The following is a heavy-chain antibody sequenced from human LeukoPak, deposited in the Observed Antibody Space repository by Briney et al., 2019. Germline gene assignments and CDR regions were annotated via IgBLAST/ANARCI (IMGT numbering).Heavy chain of an antibody. CDR3: ARVGGSTMAPYWFDP. CDR1: GGSISSGGYY. V-gene: IGHV4-31*03. J-gene: IGHJ5*02. Sequence: SETLSLTCTVSGGSISSGGYYWSWIRQHPGKGLEWIGYVYYSGSTYYNPSLKSRVTISVDTSKNQFSLKLSSVTAADTAVHYCARVGGSTMAPYWFDPWGQGTLVTVSS. CDR2: VYYSGST. D-gene: IGHD3-16*01.